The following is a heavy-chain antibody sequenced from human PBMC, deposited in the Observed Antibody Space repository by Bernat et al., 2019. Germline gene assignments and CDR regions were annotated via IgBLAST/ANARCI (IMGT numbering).Heavy chain of an antibody. J-gene: IGHJ1*01. Sequence: QVQLVQSGSEVKKPGASVKVSCKASGYTFTGYYMHWVRQAPGQGLEWMGRINPNSGGTNYAQKFKGRVTMTSDTSISTAYMELSRLRSDDTAVYYCARGRTGYSSGDFQHWGQGTLVTVSS. CDR1: GYTFTGYY. D-gene: IGHD6-19*01. V-gene: IGHV1-2*06. CDR3: ARGRTGYSSGDFQH. CDR2: INPNSGGT.